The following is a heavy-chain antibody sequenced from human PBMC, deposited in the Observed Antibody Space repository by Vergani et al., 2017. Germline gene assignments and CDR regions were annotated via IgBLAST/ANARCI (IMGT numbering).Heavy chain of an antibody. D-gene: IGHD1-7*01. CDR1: GFTFSNAW. J-gene: IGHJ6*02. CDR3: ARITGTTWDYYYYGMDV. V-gene: IGHV3-23*04. Sequence: EVQLVESGGGLVKPGGSLRLSCAASGFTFSNAWMSWVRQAPGKGLEWVSAISGSGGSTYYADSVKGRFTISRDNSKNTLYLQMNSLRAEDTAVYYCARITGTTWDYYYYGMDVWGQGTTVTVSS. CDR2: ISGSGGST.